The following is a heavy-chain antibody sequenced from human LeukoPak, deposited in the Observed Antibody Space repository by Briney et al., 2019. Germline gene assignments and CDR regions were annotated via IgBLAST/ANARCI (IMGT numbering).Heavy chain of an antibody. V-gene: IGHV4-31*03. Sequence: PSETLSLTCTVSGGSISSGGYYWSWIRQHPGKGLEWIGYIYNSRSTDHNPSLKSRVTISLDTSKNQFSLKLGSVTAADTAVYYCARDPIIVVPAAPGRDAFDIWGQGTMVTVSS. J-gene: IGHJ3*02. CDR3: ARDPIIVVPAAPGRDAFDI. CDR1: GGSISSGGYY. CDR2: IYNSRST. D-gene: IGHD2-2*01.